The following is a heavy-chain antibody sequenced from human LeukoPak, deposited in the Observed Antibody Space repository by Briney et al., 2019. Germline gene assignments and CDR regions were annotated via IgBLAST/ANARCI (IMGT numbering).Heavy chain of an antibody. CDR2: ISGSGGST. V-gene: IGHV3-23*01. D-gene: IGHD6-19*01. CDR1: GFTFSSYA. J-gene: IGHJ1*01. Sequence: GGSLRLSCAASGFTFSSYAMSWVRQAPGKGLEWVSTISGSGGSTYYADSVKVRFTISRDNSKNTLYLQMNSLRAEDTAVYYCAKGPVPAVAAYFQHWGQGTLVTVSS. CDR3: AKGPVPAVAAYFQH.